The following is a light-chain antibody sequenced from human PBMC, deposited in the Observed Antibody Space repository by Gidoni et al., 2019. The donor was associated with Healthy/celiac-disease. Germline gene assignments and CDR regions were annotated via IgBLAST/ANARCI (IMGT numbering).Light chain of an antibody. CDR2: GNY. CDR3: QSYDSSLSGSDV. Sequence: QSVLTQPPSVSGAPGQRVTISCTGSSSNIGAGYDVHWYQQLPGTAPKLLIYGNYNRPSGVPDRFSGSRSGTSASLAITGLQAEDEADYYCQSYDSSLSGSDVFGSGTKVTVL. J-gene: IGLJ1*01. CDR1: SSNIGAGYD. V-gene: IGLV1-40*01.